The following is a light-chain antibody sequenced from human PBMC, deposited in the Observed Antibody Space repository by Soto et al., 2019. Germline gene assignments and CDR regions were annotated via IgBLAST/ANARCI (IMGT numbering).Light chain of an antibody. CDR1: SSNIGAGYA. CDR3: QSYDNSLSWV. CDR2: IDN. V-gene: IGLV1-40*01. J-gene: IGLJ3*02. Sequence: QSVLTQPPSVSGAPGQRVTISCTGSSSNIGAGYAVHWYQQLPGTAPKLLIYIDNTRPSGVPDRFSGSKSGTSASLAITGLQAEDEADYYCQSYDNSLSWVFGGGTKLTVL.